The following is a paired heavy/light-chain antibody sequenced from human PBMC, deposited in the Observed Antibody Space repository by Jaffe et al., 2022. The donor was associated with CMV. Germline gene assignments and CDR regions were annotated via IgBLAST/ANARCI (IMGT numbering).Light chain of an antibody. CDR1: QGISSS. V-gene: IGKV1-9*01. J-gene: IGKJ1*01. CDR2: AAS. CDR3: QHLNTYPGT. Sequence: IQLTQSPSSLSASVGDRVTITCRASQGISSSLAWYQQKPGKAPNLLIYAASTLQNGVPSRFSGGGSGTDFTLTINNLQPEDFATYYCQHLNTYPGTFGHGTKVEI.
Heavy chain of an antibody. Sequence: EVQLLESGGGLAQPGGSLRLSCAASGFTFSSYAMNWVRQAPGKGLEWVSGISGDDGSTYYADSVKGRFTISRDNSKYMLHLQMSNLIAEDTAVYYCAKDLSAFYYYGMDVWGQGTTVTVSS. CDR1: GFTFSSYA. J-gene: IGHJ6*02. V-gene: IGHV3-23*01. CDR2: ISGDDGST. CDR3: AKDLSAFYYYGMDV.